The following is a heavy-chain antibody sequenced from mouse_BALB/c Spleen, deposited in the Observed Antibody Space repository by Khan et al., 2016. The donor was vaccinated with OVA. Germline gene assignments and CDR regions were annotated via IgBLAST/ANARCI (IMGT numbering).Heavy chain of an antibody. CDR1: GFSLSSSGMG. Sequence: QVTLKESGPGILQPSQTLTLTCSFSGFSLSSSGMGVNWIRQPSGKGLEWLAHIYWDDDKRYNPSLKSRLTISRDTSRNQVFLTITSVDTADTATYYYARSHWLLHYAMDYWGQGTSVTVSS. V-gene: IGHV8-12*01. CDR3: ARSHWLLHYAMDY. J-gene: IGHJ4*01. D-gene: IGHD2-3*01. CDR2: IYWDDDK.